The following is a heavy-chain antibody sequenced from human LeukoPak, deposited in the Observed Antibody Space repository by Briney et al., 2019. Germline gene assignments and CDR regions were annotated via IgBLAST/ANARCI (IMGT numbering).Heavy chain of an antibody. Sequence: GGSLRLSRAPSGFAFTNYGMQWVRQAPGKGLEWVAVLSHDGSTTFYADSVKGRFTISRDNSKNTLYLQMDSLRPEDTAVYYCAKEPNPYSSGWYFQDWGQGTLVTVSS. D-gene: IGHD6-25*01. CDR2: LSHDGSTT. J-gene: IGHJ1*01. V-gene: IGHV3-30*19. CDR1: GFAFTNYG. CDR3: AKEPNPYSSGWYFQD.